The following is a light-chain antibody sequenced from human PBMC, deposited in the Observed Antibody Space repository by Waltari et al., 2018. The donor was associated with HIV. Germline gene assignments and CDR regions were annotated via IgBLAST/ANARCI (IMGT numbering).Light chain of an antibody. CDR1: QHINNY. V-gene: IGKV1-33*01. CDR2: DAS. CDR3: QQYLNLPIT. Sequence: DIQMTQSPSSLSASVGDRVTITCQASQHINNYLNWYQQKPGKAPKLLIYDASNLEAGVPSRFSGGGSGTEFSFTISSLQPEDTATYYCQQYLNLPITFGQGTRLEIK. J-gene: IGKJ5*01.